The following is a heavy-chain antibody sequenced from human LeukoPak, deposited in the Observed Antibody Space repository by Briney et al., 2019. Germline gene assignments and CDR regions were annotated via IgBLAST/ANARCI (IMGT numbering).Heavy chain of an antibody. Sequence: GESLKISCKGSGYSFSSYWIGWVRQMPGKGLEGMGIIYPGDSDTRYSPSFQGQVTISVDKSISTAYLQWSSLKASDTAMYSCARLQYSYGWNYFDYWGQGTLVTVSS. CDR1: GYSFSSYW. CDR2: IYPGDSDT. J-gene: IGHJ4*02. V-gene: IGHV5-51*01. D-gene: IGHD5-18*01. CDR3: ARLQYSYGWNYFDY.